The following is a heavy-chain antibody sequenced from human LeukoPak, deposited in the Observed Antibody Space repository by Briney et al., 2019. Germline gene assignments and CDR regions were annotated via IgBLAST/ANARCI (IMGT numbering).Heavy chain of an antibody. Sequence: GASVKVSCKASGGTFSSYAISWVRQAPGQGLEWMGGIIPIFGTANYAQKFQGRVTITADESTSPAYMELSSLSSEDTAVYYCASTRGYSYDHTGYCGGDCYYYFDYWGQGTLVTVSS. J-gene: IGHJ4*02. CDR1: GGTFSSYA. V-gene: IGHV1-69*13. CDR3: ASTRGYSYDHTGYCGGDCYYYFDY. D-gene: IGHD2-21*01. CDR2: IIPIFGTA.